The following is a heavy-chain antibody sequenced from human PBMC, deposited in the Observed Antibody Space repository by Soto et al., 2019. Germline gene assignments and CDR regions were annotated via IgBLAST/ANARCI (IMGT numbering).Heavy chain of an antibody. Sequence: PGGSLRLSCVDSTFNLKNYAMAWVRQAPGKGLEWVSALTETGGSTYYAASVKGRVSMTTDTSKTTAYMELRSLRSDDTAVYYCARVVPGAEAWFGPWGQGTLVTVSS. CDR2: LTETGGST. CDR3: ARVVPGAEAWFGP. D-gene: IGHD2-2*01. CDR1: TFNLKNYA. V-gene: IGHV3-23*01. J-gene: IGHJ5*02.